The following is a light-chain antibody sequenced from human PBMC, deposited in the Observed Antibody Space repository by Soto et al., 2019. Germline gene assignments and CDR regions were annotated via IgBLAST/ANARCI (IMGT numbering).Light chain of an antibody. Sequence: EIVLTQSPGTLSLSPGERATLSCRASQSISSSYLAWYQQKPGQAPRLLVYGASSRATGIPDRFSGSGSGTDFTITISRLEPEDCAVYYCQQYGSSRFTFGPGTKVDIK. V-gene: IGKV3-20*01. J-gene: IGKJ3*01. CDR2: GAS. CDR3: QQYGSSRFT. CDR1: QSISSSY.